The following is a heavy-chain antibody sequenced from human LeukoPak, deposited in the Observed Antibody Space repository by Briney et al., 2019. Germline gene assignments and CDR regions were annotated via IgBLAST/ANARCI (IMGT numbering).Heavy chain of an antibody. D-gene: IGHD1-26*01. CDR2: ISAYNGNT. CDR1: GYTFTSYG. CDR3: ARNSGSYSGFPYYYYMDV. J-gene: IGHJ6*03. Sequence: ASVKVSCKASGYTFTSYGISWVRQAPGQGLEWMGWISAYNGNTNYAQKLQGRVTMTTDTSTSTAYMELRSLRSDDTAVYYCARNSGSYSGFPYYYYMDVWGKGTTVTISS. V-gene: IGHV1-18*01.